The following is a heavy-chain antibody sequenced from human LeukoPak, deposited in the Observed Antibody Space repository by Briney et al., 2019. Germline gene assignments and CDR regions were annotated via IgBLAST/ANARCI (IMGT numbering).Heavy chain of an antibody. V-gene: IGHV3-48*04. J-gene: IGHJ4*02. Sequence: GGSLRLSCAASGFTLSTASMNWVRQAPGKGLEWISYIHRSSNTIYYADSVKGRFTISRDSAKNSLYLQMNSLRAEDTAVYYCAKLPTYYYDSSGYPVFNYWGQGTLVTVSS. CDR2: IHRSSNTI. CDR3: AKLPTYYYDSSGYPVFNY. D-gene: IGHD3-22*01. CDR1: GFTLSTAS.